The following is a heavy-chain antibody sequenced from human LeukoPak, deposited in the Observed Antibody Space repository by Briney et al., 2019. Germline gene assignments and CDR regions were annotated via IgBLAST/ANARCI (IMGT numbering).Heavy chain of an antibody. CDR2: ISYDGSNK. D-gene: IGHD4-23*01. J-gene: IGHJ3*02. CDR3: ARETNSNAFDI. Sequence: PGGSLRLSCAASGFTFSSYGMHWVRQAPGKGLEWVAVISYDGSNKYYADSVKGRFTISRDNSKNTLYLQMNSLRAEDTAVYYCARETNSNAFDIWGQGTMVTVSS. V-gene: IGHV3-30*03. CDR1: GFTFSSYG.